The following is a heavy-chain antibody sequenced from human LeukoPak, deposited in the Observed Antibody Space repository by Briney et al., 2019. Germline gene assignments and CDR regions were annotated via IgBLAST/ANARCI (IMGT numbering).Heavy chain of an antibody. CDR3: ARARWYKNAFDI. CDR1: GYTFTSYY. CDR2: INPSGGST. V-gene: IGHV1-46*01. Sequence: ASVKVSCKASGYTFTSYYMHWVRQAPGQGLEWRGRINPSGGSTSYAQKFQGRVTMTRDTSTSTVYMELRSLRSEATAVYYCARARWYKNAFDIWGQGTMVTVSS. D-gene: IGHD6-13*01. J-gene: IGHJ3*02.